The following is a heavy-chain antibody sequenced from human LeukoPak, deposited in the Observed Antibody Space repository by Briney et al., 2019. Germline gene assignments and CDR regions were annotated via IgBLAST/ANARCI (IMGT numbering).Heavy chain of an antibody. D-gene: IGHD6-19*01. CDR3: ARQAGVT. Sequence: QSGGSLRLSCAVSGFSINNYWMTWYRQAPGKGLECVAHIKGDASEKYYLDSVKGRFTISRDNAKNSLYLQMNSLRAEDTAVYYCARQAGVTWGQGTLVTVS. V-gene: IGHV3-7*01. CDR2: IKGDASEK. J-gene: IGHJ5*02. CDR1: GFSINNYW.